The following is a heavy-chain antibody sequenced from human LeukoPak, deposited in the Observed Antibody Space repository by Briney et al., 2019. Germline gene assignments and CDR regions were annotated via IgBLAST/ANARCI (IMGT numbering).Heavy chain of an antibody. CDR3: AMVLAAAGNWFDP. Sequence: SETLSLTCTVSGGSISSGGYYWSWIRQHPGKGLEWIGYIYYSGSTYYNPSLKSRVTISVDTSKNQFSLKLSSLTAADTAVYYCAMVLAAAGNWFDPWGQGTLVTVSS. D-gene: IGHD6-13*01. CDR2: IYYSGST. CDR1: GGSISSGGYY. J-gene: IGHJ5*02. V-gene: IGHV4-31*03.